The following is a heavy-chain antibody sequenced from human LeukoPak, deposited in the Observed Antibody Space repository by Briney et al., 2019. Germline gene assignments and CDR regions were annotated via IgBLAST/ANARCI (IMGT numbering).Heavy chain of an antibody. CDR1: GYNFRTYG. CDR2: ISGCNGDT. CDR3: SRGNIYFDY. Sequence: SVRVSCKGSGYNFRTYGINWVRQAPGQGLEWMGLISGCNGDTNYAQNLQGRVTMTTDIFTNTSYTELTSLTYNDTACYYFSRGNIYFDYWGQGTLVTVSS. D-gene: IGHD2/OR15-2a*01. J-gene: IGHJ4*02. V-gene: IGHV1-18*04.